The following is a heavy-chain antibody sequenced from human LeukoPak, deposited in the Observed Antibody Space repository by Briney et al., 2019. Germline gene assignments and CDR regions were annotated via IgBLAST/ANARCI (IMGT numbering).Heavy chain of an antibody. Sequence: GRSLRLSCAASGFTFSSYAMHWVRHAPGKGLEWVAVISYDGSNKYYADSVKGRFTISRDNSKNTLYLQMNSLRAEDTAVYYCARDAVAAAGNPLDYWGQGTLVTVSS. CDR1: GFTFSSYA. CDR2: ISYDGSNK. V-gene: IGHV3-30-3*01. CDR3: ARDAVAAAGNPLDY. D-gene: IGHD6-13*01. J-gene: IGHJ4*02.